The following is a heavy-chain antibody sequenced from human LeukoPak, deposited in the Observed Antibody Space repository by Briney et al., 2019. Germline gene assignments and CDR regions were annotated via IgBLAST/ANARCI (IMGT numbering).Heavy chain of an antibody. CDR2: INPNSGGT. CDR1: GYTFTGYY. V-gene: IGHV1-2*06. CDR3: ARDSVRLRLGELSLYGY. D-gene: IGHD3-16*02. Sequence: ASVKVSCKASGYTFTGYYMHWVRQAPGQGLEWMGRINPNSGGTNYAQKFQGRVTMTRDTSISTAYMELSRLGSDDTAVYYCARDSVRLRLGELSLYGYWGQGTLVTVSS. J-gene: IGHJ4*02.